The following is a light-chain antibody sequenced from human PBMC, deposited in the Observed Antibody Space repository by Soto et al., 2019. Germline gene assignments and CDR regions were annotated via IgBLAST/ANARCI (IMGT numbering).Light chain of an antibody. CDR2: AAS. V-gene: IGKV1-39*01. CDR3: QQSYSTPRS. J-gene: IGKJ5*01. Sequence: DIQMTQSPSSLSASVGDRVTITCRASQSISSYLNWYQQKPWKAPKLLIYAASSLQSGVPSRFSGSGSGTDFTLTISSLQPEDGATYYCQQSYSTPRSFGQGTRREIK. CDR1: QSISSY.